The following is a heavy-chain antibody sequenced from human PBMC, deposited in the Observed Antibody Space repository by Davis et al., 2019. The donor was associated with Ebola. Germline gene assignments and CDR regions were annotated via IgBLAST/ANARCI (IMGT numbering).Heavy chain of an antibody. CDR1: GFTFSSYA. J-gene: IGHJ4*02. D-gene: IGHD2-8*02. CDR2: IIGSGGST. Sequence: GGSLRLSCAASGFTFSSYAMSWVRQAQGKGLEWVSVIIGSGGSTYYADSVKGRFTISRDNAKNSLYLQMNSLRAEDTAVYYCARVELAGGSYFDYWGQGTLVTVSS. CDR3: ARVELAGGSYFDY. V-gene: IGHV3-23*01.